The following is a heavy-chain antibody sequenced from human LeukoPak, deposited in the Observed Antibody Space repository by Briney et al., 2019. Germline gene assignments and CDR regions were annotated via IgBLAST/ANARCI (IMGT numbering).Heavy chain of an antibody. D-gene: IGHD5-18*01. V-gene: IGHV4-34*01. CDR1: GGSFSGYY. CDR2: INHSGST. CDR3: ARGNSYGSVYFDY. Sequence: SETLSLTCAVYGGSFSGYYWSWIRQPPGKGLEWIGEINHSGSTNYNPSLKSRVTISVDTSKNQFSLKLSSVTAADTAVYYCARGNSYGSVYFDYRGQGTLVTVSS. J-gene: IGHJ4*02.